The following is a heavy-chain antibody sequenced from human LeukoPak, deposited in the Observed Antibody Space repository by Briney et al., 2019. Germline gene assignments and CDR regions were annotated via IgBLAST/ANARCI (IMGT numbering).Heavy chain of an antibody. CDR1: GGSISSYY. CDR2: ISYSGST. V-gene: IGHV4-59*01. J-gene: IGHJ5*02. CDR3: ARGTLHWFDP. Sequence: SETLSLTCTVSGGSISSYYWSWIRQPPGKGLEWIGYISYSGSTNYNPSLKSRVTISVDTSKNQFSLKLSSVTAADTAVYYCARGTLHWFDPWGQGTLVTVSS. D-gene: IGHD1-26*01.